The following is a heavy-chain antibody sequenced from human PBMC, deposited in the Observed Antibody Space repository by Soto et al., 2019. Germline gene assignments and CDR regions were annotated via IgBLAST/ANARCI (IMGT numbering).Heavy chain of an antibody. CDR1: GFTFTSSA. D-gene: IGHD2-15*01. CDR2: IVVGSGNT. V-gene: IGHV1-58*02. Sequence: ASVKVSCKASGFTFTSSAMQWVRQARGQRLEWIGWIVVGSGNTNYAQKFQERVTITRDMSTSTAYMELSSLRSEDTAVYYCAAGYCSGDSCYGMDVWGQGTTVTVSS. J-gene: IGHJ6*02. CDR3: AAGYCSGDSCYGMDV.